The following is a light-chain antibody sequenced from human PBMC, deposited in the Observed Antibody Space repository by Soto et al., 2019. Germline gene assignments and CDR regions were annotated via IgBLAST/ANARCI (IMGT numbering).Light chain of an antibody. CDR3: QQYQTYSRT. J-gene: IGKJ1*01. V-gene: IGKV1-5*03. CDR2: DGS. Sequence: DIQMTQSPSTLSASVGDRIIITCWASQSINNWLAWYQQKPGEAPKLLIYDGSTLARGVPSRFSGSGSETEFTLTISRLQPDDFATFYCQQYQTYSRTFGQGTKVEV. CDR1: QSINNW.